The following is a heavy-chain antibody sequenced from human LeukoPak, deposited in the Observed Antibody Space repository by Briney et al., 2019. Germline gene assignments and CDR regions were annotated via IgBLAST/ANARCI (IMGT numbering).Heavy chain of an antibody. CDR2: IYNGVNT. D-gene: IGHD3-10*01. CDR3: ARDTYGSGSYWTYFDY. V-gene: IGHV4-61*01. CDR1: GASVSSASY. J-gene: IGHJ4*02. Sequence: SETLSLTCTVSGASVSSASYWTWIRQPPGKGVEWIAHIYNGVNTNYNPSLKSRVTISVDTSKNQFSLRLNSVTAADTAVYYCARDTYGSGSYWTYFDYWGQGILVTVSS.